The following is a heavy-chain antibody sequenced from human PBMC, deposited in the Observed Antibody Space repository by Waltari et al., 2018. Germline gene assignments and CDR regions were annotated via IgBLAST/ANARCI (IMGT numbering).Heavy chain of an antibody. J-gene: IGHJ1*01. V-gene: IGHV2-5*01. D-gene: IGHD2-15*01. CDR1: GFSLSTSGVG. CDR2: IYWNDDK. CDR3: ALLSRYCSGGSCYSEEYFQH. Sequence: QITLKESGPTLVKPTQTLTLTCTFSGFSLSTSGVGVGWIRQPPGKALEWLALIYWNDDKRYSPSRKSRLTITKDTSKNQVVLTMTNMDPVDTATYYCALLSRYCSGGSCYSEEYFQHWGQGTLVTVSS.